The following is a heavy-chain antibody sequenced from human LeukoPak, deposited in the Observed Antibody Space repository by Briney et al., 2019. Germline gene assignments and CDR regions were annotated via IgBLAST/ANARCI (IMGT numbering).Heavy chain of an antibody. Sequence: SETLSLTCTVSGASISSYYWSWIRQPPGKGLEWIGCIYDSGTTYYNPSLKSRVTISMNTSKNQLSLKLSSVTAADTAVYYCARDRRGYYDSSGHFDYWGQGTLVTVSS. CDR3: ARDRRGYYDSSGHFDY. J-gene: IGHJ4*02. CDR2: IYDSGTT. CDR1: GASISSYY. V-gene: IGHV4-59*12. D-gene: IGHD3-22*01.